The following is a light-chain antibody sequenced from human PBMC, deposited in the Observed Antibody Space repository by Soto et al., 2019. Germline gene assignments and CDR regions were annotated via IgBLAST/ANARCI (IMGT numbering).Light chain of an antibody. J-gene: IGLJ3*02. V-gene: IGLV1-44*01. CDR3: AVWDGSLTGWV. CDR2: SIN. CDR1: SSNIGSNT. Sequence: QSVLTQPPSASGTPGQRVTISCSGSSSNIGSNTVNWYQQLPGMAPKLLIYSINQRPSGVPDRFSGSKSGTSASLAISGLQSGDEADYYCAVWDGSLTGWVFGGGTKLTVL.